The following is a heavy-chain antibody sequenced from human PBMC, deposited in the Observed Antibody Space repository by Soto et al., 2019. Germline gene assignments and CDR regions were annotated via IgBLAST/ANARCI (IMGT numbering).Heavy chain of an antibody. D-gene: IGHD1-26*01. V-gene: IGHV4-59*08. CDR1: GGSISSYY. Sequence: QVQLQESGPGLVKPSETLSLTCTVSGGSISSYYWSWIRQPPGKGLEWIGYIYYSGSTNYNPSLKSRPTTSADTSKNQFSLQLSSVTAADTAVYYCARRYGSAIDYWGQGTLVTVSS. J-gene: IGHJ4*02. CDR3: ARRYGSAIDY. CDR2: IYYSGST.